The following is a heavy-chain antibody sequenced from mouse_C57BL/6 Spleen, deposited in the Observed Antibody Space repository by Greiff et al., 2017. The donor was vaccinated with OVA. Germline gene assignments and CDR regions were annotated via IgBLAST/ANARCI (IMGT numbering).Heavy chain of an antibody. D-gene: IGHD2-4*01. Sequence: QVQLQQSGPELVKPGASVKISCKASGYAFSSSWMHWVKQRPGQGLEWIGRLYPGDGDTNYNGKFKGKATLTADKSSSTAYMQLSSLTSEDSAVYSCARVINYDYDVLYFDYWGQGTTLTVSS. J-gene: IGHJ2*01. V-gene: IGHV1-82*01. CDR1: GYAFSSSW. CDR2: LYPGDGDT. CDR3: ARVINYDYDVLYFDY.